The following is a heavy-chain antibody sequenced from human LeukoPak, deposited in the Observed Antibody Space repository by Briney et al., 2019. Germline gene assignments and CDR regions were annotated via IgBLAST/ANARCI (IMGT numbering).Heavy chain of an antibody. V-gene: IGHV3-23*01. J-gene: IGHJ4*02. Sequence: QPGGSLRLSCVASGFTFNHYGMNWVRQAPGKGLEWVSIISGSGDSAFYADSVKGRFTISRDNSKNTLYLQMNSLRAEDTAIYYCAQKRGGYTPFDYWGLGTLVTVSS. CDR3: AQKRGGYTPFDY. D-gene: IGHD5-12*01. CDR2: ISGSGDSA. CDR1: GFTFNHYG.